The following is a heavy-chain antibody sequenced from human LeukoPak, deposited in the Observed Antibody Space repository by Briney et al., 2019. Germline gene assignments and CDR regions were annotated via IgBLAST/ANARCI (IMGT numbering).Heavy chain of an antibody. Sequence: GGSLRLSCAASGFTFSSYAMNWVRQAPGKGLEWVSSISSSSGYIFYADSVKGRFTISRGEPKNTLYLQMNSLRVEDTAVYYCAERSYGDYYYGMDVWGQGTTVTVSS. V-gene: IGHV3-21*04. CDR1: GFTFSSYA. J-gene: IGHJ6*02. CDR3: AERSYGDYYYGMDV. D-gene: IGHD4-17*01. CDR2: ISSSSGYI.